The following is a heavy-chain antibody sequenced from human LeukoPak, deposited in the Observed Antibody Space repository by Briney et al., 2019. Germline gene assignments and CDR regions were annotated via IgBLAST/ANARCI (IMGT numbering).Heavy chain of an antibody. CDR1: GFTFSSYA. J-gene: IGHJ4*02. D-gene: IGHD5-18*01. CDR3: AREEVDTAAIDY. Sequence: GGSLRLSCAASGFTFSSYAMHWVRQAPGKGLEWVAVISYDGSNKYYADSVKGRFTISRDNSKNTLYLQMNSLRVEDTAVCYCAREEVDTAAIDYWGRGTLVTVSS. CDR2: ISYDGSNK. V-gene: IGHV3-30-3*01.